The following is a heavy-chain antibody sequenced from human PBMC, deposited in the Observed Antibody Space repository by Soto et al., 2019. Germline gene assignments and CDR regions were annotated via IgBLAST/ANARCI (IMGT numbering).Heavy chain of an antibody. D-gene: IGHD6-19*01. Sequence: ASLKVSCRASGYTFTRYGISWVRQAPGQGPEWMGWISAYNGNTNYAQKLQGRVTMTTDTSTSTGYMELRSLRSDDTAVYYCAREPGGGQWLGPSYDYWGQGTLVTVSS. V-gene: IGHV1-18*01. CDR3: AREPGGGQWLGPSYDY. CDR1: GYTFTRYG. CDR2: ISAYNGNT. J-gene: IGHJ4*02.